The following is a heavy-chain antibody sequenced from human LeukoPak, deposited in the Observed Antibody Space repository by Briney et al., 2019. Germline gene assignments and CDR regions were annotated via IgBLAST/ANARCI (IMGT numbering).Heavy chain of an antibody. V-gene: IGHV4-39*07. Sequence: SETLSLTCTVSGGSISSSSYYWGWIRQPPGKGLEWIGSIYYSGSTNYNPSLKSRVTISVDTSKNQFSLKLSSVTAADTAVYYCARIKLGSEIFFDYWGQGTLVTVSS. J-gene: IGHJ4*02. CDR1: GGSISSSSYY. CDR3: ARIKLGSEIFFDY. D-gene: IGHD7-27*01. CDR2: IYYSGST.